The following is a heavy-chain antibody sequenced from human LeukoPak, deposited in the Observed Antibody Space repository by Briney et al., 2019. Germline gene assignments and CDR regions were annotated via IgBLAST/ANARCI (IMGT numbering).Heavy chain of an antibody. CDR1: GYSISSGYY. J-gene: IGHJ4*02. V-gene: IGHV4-38-2*02. D-gene: IGHD3-16*01. CDR2: IYHSGST. Sequence: PSETLSLTCTVSGYSISSGYYWGWIRQPPGKGLEWIGSIYHSGSTYYNPSLKSRVTISVDTSKNQFSLKLSSVTAADTAVYYCAREGFSPVGFDYWGQGTLVTVSS. CDR3: AREGFSPVGFDY.